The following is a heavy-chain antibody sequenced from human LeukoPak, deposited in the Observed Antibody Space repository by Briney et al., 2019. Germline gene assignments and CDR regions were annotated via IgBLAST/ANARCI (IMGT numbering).Heavy chain of an antibody. V-gene: IGHV3-15*01. CDR1: GFSFNYAW. D-gene: IGHD3-10*01. CDR3: ARDWFGEPHFDY. CDR2: IKSKTDGGTT. J-gene: IGHJ4*02. Sequence: GGSLRLSCAASGFSFNYAWMSWVRQTPGKGLEWVGRIKSKTDGGTTDYAAPVKGRFTISRDDTENTLYLQMNSLRAEDTAVYYCARDWFGEPHFDYWGQGTLVTVSS.